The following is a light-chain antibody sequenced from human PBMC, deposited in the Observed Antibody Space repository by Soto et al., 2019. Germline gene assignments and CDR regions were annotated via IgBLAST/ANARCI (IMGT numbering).Light chain of an antibody. Sequence: EIVLTQSPATLSLSPGERATLSCRASQSVSSYLAWFQQKPGQAPRLLIYDASNRAPGTPARFSGSGSGTDFTLTISSLEPEDFAVYYCQQRSNWFTFGPGTKVDIK. J-gene: IGKJ3*01. CDR3: QQRSNWFT. V-gene: IGKV3-11*01. CDR2: DAS. CDR1: QSVSSY.